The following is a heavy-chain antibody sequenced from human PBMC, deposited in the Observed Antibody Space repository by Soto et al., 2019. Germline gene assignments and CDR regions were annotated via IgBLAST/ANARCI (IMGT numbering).Heavy chain of an antibody. D-gene: IGHD6-6*01. CDR1: GGSFSGYY. CDR2: INHSGST. CDR3: ARGRGVFSSSSGRKNNWFDP. V-gene: IGHV4-34*01. J-gene: IGHJ5*02. Sequence: PSETLSLTCAVYGGSFSGYYWSWIRQPPGKGLEWIGEINHSGSTNYNPSLKSRVTISVDASKNQFSLKLSSVTAADTAVYYCARGRGVFSSSSGRKNNWFDPWGQGTLVTVSS.